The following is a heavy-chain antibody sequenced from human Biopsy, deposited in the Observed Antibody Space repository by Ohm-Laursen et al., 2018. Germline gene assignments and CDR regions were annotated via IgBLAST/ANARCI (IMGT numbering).Heavy chain of an antibody. CDR2: IYGSGST. D-gene: IGHD1/OR15-1a*01. V-gene: IGHV4-4*07. Sequence: GTLSLTWTVSGDSISSDYWTWIRRPAGKGLEWIGRIYGSGSTNYNPSLRGRVTLSGDTPKNQVSLRLRSVTAADTAVYYCAREGLDWDNRRYKGLDVWGQGATVIVSS. CDR3: AREGLDWDNRRYKGLDV. J-gene: IGHJ6*02. CDR1: GDSISSDY.